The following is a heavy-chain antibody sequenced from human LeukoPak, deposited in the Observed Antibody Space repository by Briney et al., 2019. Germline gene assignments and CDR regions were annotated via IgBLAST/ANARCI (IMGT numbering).Heavy chain of an antibody. Sequence: GGSLRLSCAVSGFTFSSYWMHWVRQAPGKGLVWVSRINSDGSSTSYADSVKGRFTISRDNAKNTLYLQMNSLRAEDTAVYYCARVSPEGDYDYWGQGTLVTVSS. J-gene: IGHJ4*02. CDR2: INSDGSST. V-gene: IGHV3-74*01. CDR1: GFTFSSYW. CDR3: ARVSPEGDYDY. D-gene: IGHD4-17*01.